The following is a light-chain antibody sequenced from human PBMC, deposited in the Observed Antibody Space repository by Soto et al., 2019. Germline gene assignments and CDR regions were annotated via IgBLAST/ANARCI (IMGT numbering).Light chain of an antibody. CDR1: QSVSSN. Sequence: EIVMTQSPATLSVSPGERATLSCRASQSVSSNLAWYQQKPGQAPRLLIYCASTRATGIPARFSGSESGTEFTLTISSLPSEDFAVYYCQQYNNWGTFGQGTKVEIK. J-gene: IGKJ1*01. V-gene: IGKV3-15*01. CDR3: QQYNNWGT. CDR2: CAS.